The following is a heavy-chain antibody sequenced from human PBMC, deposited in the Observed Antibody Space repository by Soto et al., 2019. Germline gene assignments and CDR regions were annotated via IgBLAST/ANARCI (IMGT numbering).Heavy chain of an antibody. CDR1: GFTFSSYG. V-gene: IGHV3-33*01. J-gene: IGHJ4*02. Sequence: QVQLVESGGGVVQPGRSLRLSCAASGFTFSSYGMHWVRQAPGKGLAWVAVIWYDGSNKYYADSVKGRFTISRDNSKNTLYLQMNSLRAEDTAVYYCARDERDSGSLDYWGQGTLVTVSS. CDR2: IWYDGSNK. CDR3: ARDERDSGSLDY. D-gene: IGHD3-10*01.